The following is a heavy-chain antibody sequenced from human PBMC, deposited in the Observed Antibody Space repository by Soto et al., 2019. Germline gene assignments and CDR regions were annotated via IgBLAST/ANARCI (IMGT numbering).Heavy chain of an antibody. V-gene: IGHV4-61*01. Sequence: QVQLQESGPGLVKPSETLSLTCTVSGGSVSSGSYYWSWIRQPPGKGLEWIGYIYYSGSTNYNPSLKSRVTISVDTSKNQFSLKLSYVTAADTAVYYCARDLRYKGAFDIWGQGTMVTVSS. CDR3: ARDLRYKGAFDI. CDR2: IYYSGST. CDR1: GGSVSSGSYY. J-gene: IGHJ3*02. D-gene: IGHD2-2*02.